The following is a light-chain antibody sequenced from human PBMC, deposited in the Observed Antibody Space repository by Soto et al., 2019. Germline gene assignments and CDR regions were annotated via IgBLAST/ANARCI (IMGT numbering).Light chain of an antibody. V-gene: IGKV3-15*01. CDR3: QQYHNWPIT. Sequence: EIAMTQSRATLSVTPGERATLSCRASQSVSSNLAWHQQKPGQAPRILMYDASTRATGISARFSGSGSGTEFTLTISSLQSEDFAVYYCQQYHNWPITFGQGTRLEIK. J-gene: IGKJ5*01. CDR2: DAS. CDR1: QSVSSN.